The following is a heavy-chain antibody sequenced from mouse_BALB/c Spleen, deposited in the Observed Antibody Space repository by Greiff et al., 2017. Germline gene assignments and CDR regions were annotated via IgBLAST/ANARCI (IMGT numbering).Heavy chain of an antibody. Sequence: EVMLVESGGGLVKPGGSLKLSCAASGFAFSSYDMSWVRQTPEKRLEWVAYISSGGGSTYYPDTVKGRFTISRDNAKNTLYLQMSSLKSEDTAMYYCARHFLYYYGSTSFDYWGQGTTLTVSS. CDR1: GFAFSSYD. J-gene: IGHJ2*01. CDR2: ISSGGGST. CDR3: ARHFLYYYGSTSFDY. D-gene: IGHD1-1*01. V-gene: IGHV5-12-1*01.